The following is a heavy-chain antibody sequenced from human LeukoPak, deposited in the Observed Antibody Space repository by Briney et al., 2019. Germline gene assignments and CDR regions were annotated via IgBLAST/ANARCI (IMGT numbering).Heavy chain of an antibody. V-gene: IGHV3-13*01. CDR1: GFTFSSYD. D-gene: IGHD5-18*01. CDR3: ARGYSYGPVDY. Sequence: PGGSLRLSCAASGFTFSSYDMHWVRQATGKGLEWVSAIGTAGDTYYPGSVKGRFTISRENAKNSLYLQMDSLRAGDTAVYYCARGYSYGPVDYWGQGTLVTVSS. CDR2: IGTAGDT. J-gene: IGHJ4*02.